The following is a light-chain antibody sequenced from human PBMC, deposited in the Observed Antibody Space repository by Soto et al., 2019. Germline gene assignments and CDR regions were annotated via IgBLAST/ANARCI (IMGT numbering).Light chain of an antibody. CDR3: QQVNNYPLT. CDR1: QSINNF. Sequence: DIQMTQSPSSLSASIGDRVTITCRANQSINNFLNWYQHRPGQAPQLLIYVASSLQSGVPSRFSGSGSGTDFTLTISSLQPEDFATYYCQQVNNYPLTFGGGTKVEIK. CDR2: VAS. J-gene: IGKJ4*01. V-gene: IGKV1-39*01.